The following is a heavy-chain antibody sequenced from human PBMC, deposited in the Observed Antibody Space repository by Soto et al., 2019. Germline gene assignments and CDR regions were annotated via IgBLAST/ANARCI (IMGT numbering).Heavy chain of an antibody. CDR3: ARGVVVVAASQLGWFDP. V-gene: IGHV1-69*01. Sequence: QVQLVQSGAEVKKPGSSVKVSCKASGGTFSRDAISWVRQAPGQGLEWMGGIIPMFGTAKYVQQFQGRLPITADESTTTAYMELRSLRSDDTAVYYCARGVVVVAASQLGWFDPWGQGTLVTVSS. CDR2: IIPMFGTA. J-gene: IGHJ5*02. CDR1: GGTFSRDA. D-gene: IGHD2-15*01.